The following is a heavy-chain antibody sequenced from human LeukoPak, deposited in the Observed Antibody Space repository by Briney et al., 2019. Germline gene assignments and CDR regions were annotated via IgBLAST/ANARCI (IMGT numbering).Heavy chain of an antibody. Sequence: SETLSLTCRVSGASVSNYYWGWIRQPPGKGLEWIGSIYYSGSTYYNPSLKSRVTISVDTSKNQFSLKLSSVTAADTAVYYCARPRIVGAPLGAFDIWGQGTMVTVSS. V-gene: IGHV4-39*01. D-gene: IGHD1-26*01. CDR3: ARPRIVGAPLGAFDI. CDR1: GASVSNYY. CDR2: IYYSGST. J-gene: IGHJ3*02.